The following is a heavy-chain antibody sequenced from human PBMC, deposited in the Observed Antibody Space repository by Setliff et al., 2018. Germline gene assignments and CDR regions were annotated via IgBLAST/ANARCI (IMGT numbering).Heavy chain of an antibody. CDR3: ARLSSSGGFYDYYYGMDV. J-gene: IGHJ6*02. CDR1: GYSISSGYY. V-gene: IGHV4-38-2*01. CDR2: IYHSGST. Sequence: PSETLSLTCAVSGYSISSGYYWGWIRQPPGKGLERIGSIYHSGSTYYNPSLKSRVTISVDTSKNQFSLKLSSVTAADTAVYYCARLSSSGGFYDYYYGMDVWGQGTTVTVSS. D-gene: IGHD6-6*01.